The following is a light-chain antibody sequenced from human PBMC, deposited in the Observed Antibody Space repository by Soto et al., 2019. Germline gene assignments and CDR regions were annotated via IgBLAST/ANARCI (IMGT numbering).Light chain of an antibody. CDR3: QSYDTSLSGSV. J-gene: IGLJ3*02. CDR1: SSNIGAGYD. Sequence: QAVVTQPPSVSGAPGQRVTISCTGSSSNIGAGYDVHWYQQLPGTAPKLLMYGNKHRPSGVPDRFSVSKSGTSASLAITGLQADDEAEYYCQSYDTSLSGSVFGGGTQLTVL. CDR2: GNK. V-gene: IGLV1-40*01.